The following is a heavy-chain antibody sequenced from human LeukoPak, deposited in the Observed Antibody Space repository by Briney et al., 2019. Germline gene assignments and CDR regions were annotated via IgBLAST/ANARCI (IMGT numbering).Heavy chain of an antibody. Sequence: GGSLRLSCAASGFTFNSYSMYWVRQAPGKGLEWVSSISSSSGCIYYADSLRGRFTISRDNAKNSLYLQMNSLRAEDTAVYYCAREYSGSYQENPFDPWGQGTLVTVSS. CDR2: ISSSSGCI. V-gene: IGHV3-21*01. D-gene: IGHD1-26*01. J-gene: IGHJ5*02. CDR3: AREYSGSYQENPFDP. CDR1: GFTFNSYS.